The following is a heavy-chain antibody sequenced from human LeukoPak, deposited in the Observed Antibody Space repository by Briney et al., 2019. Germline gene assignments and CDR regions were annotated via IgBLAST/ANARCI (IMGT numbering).Heavy chain of an antibody. D-gene: IGHD3-10*01. CDR2: ISAYNGNT. CDR3: ARDRDHYYGSGSYLKNAFDM. V-gene: IGHV1-18*04. J-gene: IGHJ3*02. Sequence: ASVKVSCKASGYTFTSYGINWVRQAPGQGLEWMGWISAYNGNTNYAQKLQGRVTMTTDTSTSKAYMELRSPRSDDTAVYYCARDRDHYYGSGSYLKNAFDMWGQGTMVTVS. CDR1: GYTFTSYG.